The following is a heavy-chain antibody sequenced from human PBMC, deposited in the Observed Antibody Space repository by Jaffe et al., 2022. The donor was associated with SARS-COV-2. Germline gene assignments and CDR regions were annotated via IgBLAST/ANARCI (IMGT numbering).Heavy chain of an antibody. CDR1: GFTFSGVW. D-gene: IGHD3-10*01. V-gene: IGHV3-15*01. J-gene: IGHJ4*02. CDR2: IKSKADGGTA. CDR3: VVYYKAWLGHYGLLEN. Sequence: EVQLVESGGGLVKPGGSLRLSCAASGFTFSGVWMSWVRQAPGKGLEWVGRIKSKADGGTAEYAAPVEGRFTISRDDSRKMVYLQLNRLKTEDAGVYYCVVYYKAWLGHYGLLENWGQGTLVTVSS.